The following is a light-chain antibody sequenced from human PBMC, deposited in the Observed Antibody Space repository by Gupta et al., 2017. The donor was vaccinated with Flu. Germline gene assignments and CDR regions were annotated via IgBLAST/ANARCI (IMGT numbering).Light chain of an antibody. CDR1: QSVSRY. J-gene: IGKJ1*01. CDR2: AAS. Sequence: SSLSASVGDRGTITCRARQSVSRYVNWYQQKPGKAPKLLIYAASSWQSGVTSRFSGSGSGTDFTLSISSRQSEEFATYYCQQSDSNPTWTFGQGTKVEIK. CDR3: QQSDSNPTWT. V-gene: IGKV1-39*01.